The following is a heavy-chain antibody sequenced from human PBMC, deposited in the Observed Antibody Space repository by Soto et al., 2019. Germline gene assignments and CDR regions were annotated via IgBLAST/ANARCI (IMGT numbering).Heavy chain of an antibody. Sequence: QVQLQESGPGLVKPSETLSLTCTVSGGSISSYYWSWIRQPPGKGLEWIGYIYYSGGTNYNPSLKSRVTLSVDTSKNQFSLKLSSVTAADTAVYYCARRYGGTFDYWGQGTLVTVSS. CDR1: GGSISSYY. J-gene: IGHJ4*02. V-gene: IGHV4-59*08. CDR3: ARRYGGTFDY. CDR2: IYYSGGT. D-gene: IGHD2-15*01.